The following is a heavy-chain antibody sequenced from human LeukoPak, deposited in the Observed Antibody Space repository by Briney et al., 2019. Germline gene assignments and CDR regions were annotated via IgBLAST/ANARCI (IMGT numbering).Heavy chain of an antibody. D-gene: IGHD5-18*01. V-gene: IGHV4-34*01. Sequence: SETLSLACAVYGGSFSGYYWSWIRQPPGKGLEWIGEINHSGSTNYNPSLKSRVTISVDTSKNQFSLKLSSVTAADTAVYYCARGDRGYSYGYCDYWGQGTLVTVSS. J-gene: IGHJ4*02. CDR1: GGSFSGYY. CDR3: ARGDRGYSYGYCDY. CDR2: INHSGST.